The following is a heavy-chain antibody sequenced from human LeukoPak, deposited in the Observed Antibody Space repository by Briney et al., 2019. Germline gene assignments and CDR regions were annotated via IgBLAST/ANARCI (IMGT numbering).Heavy chain of an antibody. CDR2: IHFSGSS. CDR1: GGPMSNYY. D-gene: IGHD5-24*01. Sequence: SETLSLTCSVPGGPMSNYYWSWIRQPPGKGLERIGYIHFSGSSNSNPSLKSRVTMSVDTSKNQFSLKLSSVTAADTAVYYCARHVRSGYNLLDYWGQGNLVTVSS. J-gene: IGHJ4*02. CDR3: ARHVRSGYNLLDY. V-gene: IGHV4-59*08.